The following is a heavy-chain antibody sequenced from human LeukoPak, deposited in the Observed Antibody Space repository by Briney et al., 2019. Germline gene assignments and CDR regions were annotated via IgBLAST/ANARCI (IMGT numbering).Heavy chain of an antibody. CDR2: ISSSSSYI. J-gene: IGHJ4*02. V-gene: IGHV3-21*01. D-gene: IGHD4-23*01. CDR1: GFTFSSYS. CDR3: ARETGYGGNSERYYFDY. Sequence: GGSLRLSCAASGFTFSSYSMNWVRQAPGKGLEWVSSISSSSSYIYYADSVKGRFTISRDSAKNSLYLQMNSLRAEDTAVYYCARETGYGGNSERYYFDYWGQGTLVTVSS.